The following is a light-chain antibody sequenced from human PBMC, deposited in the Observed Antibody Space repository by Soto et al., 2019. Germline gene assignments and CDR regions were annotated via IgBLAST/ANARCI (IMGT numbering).Light chain of an antibody. CDR3: ASYTTSSTYV. CDR2: DVS. V-gene: IGLV2-14*03. Sequence: QSVLTQPASVSGSPGQSIAISCTGTSGDVGGFNYVSWYQQHPGKAPKFMIYDVSSRPSGVSDRFSGSKSGNTASLTISGLQAEDEADHYCASYTTSSTYVFGTGTKVTVL. J-gene: IGLJ1*01. CDR1: SGDVGGFNY.